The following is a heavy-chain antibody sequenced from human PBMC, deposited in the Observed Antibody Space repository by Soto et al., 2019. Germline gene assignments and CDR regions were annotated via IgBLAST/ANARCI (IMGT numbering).Heavy chain of an antibody. CDR3: ARGRGPVVALSGAFDI. J-gene: IGHJ3*02. V-gene: IGHV1-18*01. CDR1: GYTFTSYG. Sequence: ASVKVSCKASGYTFTSYGISWVRQAPGQGLEWMGWISAYNGNTNYAQKLQGRVTMTTDTSTSTAYMELRSPRSDDTAVYYCARGRGPVVALSGAFDIWGQGTMVTVSS. CDR2: ISAYNGNT. D-gene: IGHD3-22*01.